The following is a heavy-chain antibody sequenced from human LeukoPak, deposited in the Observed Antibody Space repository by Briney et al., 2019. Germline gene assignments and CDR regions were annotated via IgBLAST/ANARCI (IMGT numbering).Heavy chain of an antibody. CDR2: IGGRGGSA. Sequence: PGGSLRLSCAASGFTFSSYVMSWVPQAPGKGLEWVSRIGGRGGSAYYADSVKGRFTISRDNSKNTLYLRMNSLRAEDTAVYYCAKQGRDWLRDYYYYMDVWGKGTTVTISS. J-gene: IGHJ6*03. D-gene: IGHD3-9*01. CDR1: GFTFSSYV. V-gene: IGHV3-23*01. CDR3: AKQGRDWLRDYYYYMDV.